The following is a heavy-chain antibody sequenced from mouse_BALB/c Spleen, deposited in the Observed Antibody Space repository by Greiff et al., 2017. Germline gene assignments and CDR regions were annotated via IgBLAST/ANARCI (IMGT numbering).Heavy chain of an antibody. CDR2: IWSGGST. CDR1: GFSLTSYG. CDR3: ARNRRAYYGNYEGTMDY. J-gene: IGHJ4*01. D-gene: IGHD2-10*01. V-gene: IGHV2-2*02. Sequence: VQGVESGPGLVQPSQSLSITCTVSGFSLTSYGVHWVRQSPGKGLEWLGVIWSGGSTDYNAAFISRLSISKDNSKSQVFFKMNSLQANDTAIYYCARNRRAYYGNYEGTMDYWGQGTSVTVSS.